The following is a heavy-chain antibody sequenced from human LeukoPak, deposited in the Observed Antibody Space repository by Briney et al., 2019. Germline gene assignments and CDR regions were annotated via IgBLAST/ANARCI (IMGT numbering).Heavy chain of an antibody. Sequence: GGSLRLSCAASGFTFSNYAMSWVRQAPGKGPEWVSALSASVGMTYSADSVKGRFTISRDNSRNTLDLLMNSLRAEDTAVYYCARSLRYFDWLFDYFDYWGQGTLVTVSS. J-gene: IGHJ4*02. CDR2: LSASVGMT. CDR3: ARSLRYFDWLFDYFDY. CDR1: GFTFSNYA. D-gene: IGHD3-9*01. V-gene: IGHV3-23*01.